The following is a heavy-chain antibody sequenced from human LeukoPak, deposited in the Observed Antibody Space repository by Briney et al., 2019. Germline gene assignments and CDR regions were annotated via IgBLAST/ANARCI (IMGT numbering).Heavy chain of an antibody. CDR2: ISSSSSYI. V-gene: IGHV3-21*01. D-gene: IGHD1-26*01. Sequence: PGGSLRLSCAASGFTFSSYSMNWVRQAPGKGLEWVSSISSSSSYIYYADSVKGRFTISRDNAKNSLYLQMNSLRAEDTAVYYCARVPRGSGSYGPSDYWGQGTLVTVSS. J-gene: IGHJ4*02. CDR3: ARVPRGSGSYGPSDY. CDR1: GFTFSSYS.